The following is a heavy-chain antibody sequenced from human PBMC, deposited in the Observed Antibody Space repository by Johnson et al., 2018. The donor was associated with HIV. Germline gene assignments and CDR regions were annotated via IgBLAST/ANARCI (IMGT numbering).Heavy chain of an antibody. CDR1: GFTFSSYG. CDR2: ISGSGRTI. J-gene: IGHJ3*02. Sequence: VLLLESGGGLVHPGGSLRLSCGASGFTFSSYGMTWVRQAPGKGLEWVSGISGSGRTIYYADSVKGRFTISSDNAKNSLYLQMNSLRAEDTAVYYCARANPGYYYDSRGGNAFDIWGQGTMVTVSS. CDR3: ARANPGYYYDSRGGNAFDI. D-gene: IGHD3-22*01. V-gene: IGHV3-48*03.